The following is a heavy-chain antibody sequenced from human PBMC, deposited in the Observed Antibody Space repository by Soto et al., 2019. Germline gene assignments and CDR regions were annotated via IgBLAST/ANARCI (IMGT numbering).Heavy chain of an antibody. CDR3: AKVGVLRSYYDPPAP. Sequence: GGSLRLSCAASGFTFSSYGMHWVRQAPGKGLEWVAVISYDGSNKYYADSVKGRFTISRDNSKNTLYLQMNSLRAEDTAVYYCAKVGVLRSYYDPPAPWGQGTLVTVSS. V-gene: IGHV3-30*18. J-gene: IGHJ5*02. CDR2: ISYDGSNK. CDR1: GFTFSSYG. D-gene: IGHD3-3*01.